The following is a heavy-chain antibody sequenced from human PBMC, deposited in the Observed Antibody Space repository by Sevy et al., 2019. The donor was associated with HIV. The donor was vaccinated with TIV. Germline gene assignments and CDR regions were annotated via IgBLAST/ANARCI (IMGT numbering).Heavy chain of an antibody. V-gene: IGHV1-18*01. CDR3: ARVRVVPAAIYYYYGMDV. CDR2: ISAYNGNT. D-gene: IGHD2-2*01. CDR1: GYTFTSYG. Sequence: ASVKVSCKASGYTFTSYGISWVRQAPGQGLEWMGWISAYNGNTNYAQKLQGRVTMTTDTSTSTAYMELRSLRSDDTAVYYYARVRVVPAAIYYYYGMDVWGQGTTVTVSS. J-gene: IGHJ6*02.